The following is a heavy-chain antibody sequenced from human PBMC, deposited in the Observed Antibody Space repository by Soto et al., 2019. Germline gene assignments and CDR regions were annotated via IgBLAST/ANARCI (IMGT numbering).Heavy chain of an antibody. CDR3: ARDYCSSTSCYYFDC. D-gene: IGHD2-2*01. J-gene: IGHJ4*02. Sequence: GGSLRLSCAASGFTFSSYSMNWVRQAPGKGLEWVSSISSSSSYIYYADSVKGRFTISRDNAKNSLYLQMNSLRAEDTAVYYCARDYCSSTSCYYFDCWGQGTLVTSPQ. CDR1: GFTFSSYS. CDR2: ISSSSSYI. V-gene: IGHV3-21*01.